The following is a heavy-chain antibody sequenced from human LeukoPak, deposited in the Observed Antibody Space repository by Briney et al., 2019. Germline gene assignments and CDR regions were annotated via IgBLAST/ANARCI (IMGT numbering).Heavy chain of an antibody. CDR3: ARGGRLLGKFDY. J-gene: IGHJ4*02. D-gene: IGHD3-22*01. CDR2: IYYSGST. V-gene: IGHV4-59*01. Sequence: SETLSLTCTVSGGSISSYYWSWIRQPPGKGLEWIGSIYYSGSTNYNPSLKSRVTISVDTSKNQFSLKLSSVTAADTAVYFCARGGRLLGKFDYWGQGTLVTVSS. CDR1: GGSISSYY.